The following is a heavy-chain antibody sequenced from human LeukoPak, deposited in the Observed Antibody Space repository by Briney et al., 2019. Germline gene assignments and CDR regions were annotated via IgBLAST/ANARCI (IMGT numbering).Heavy chain of an antibody. V-gene: IGHV1-18*01. CDR3: ARHYGGNPLDAFDI. CDR1: GYTFTSYG. D-gene: IGHD4-23*01. J-gene: IGHJ3*02. CDR2: ISAYSGNT. Sequence: ASVKVSCKASGYTFTSYGISWVRQAPGQGLEWMGWISAYSGNTNYAQKLQGRVTMTTDTSTSTAYMELRSLRSDDTAVYYCARHYGGNPLDAFDIWGQGTMVTVSS.